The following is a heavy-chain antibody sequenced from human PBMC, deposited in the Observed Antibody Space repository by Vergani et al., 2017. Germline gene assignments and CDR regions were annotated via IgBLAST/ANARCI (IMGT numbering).Heavy chain of an antibody. J-gene: IGHJ6*03. Sequence: EVQLVESGGGLVQPGGSLKLSCAASGFTFSGSAMHWVRQASGKGLEWVGRIRSKANSYATAYAASVKGRFTISRDDSKNTAYLQMNSLKTEDTAVYYCTTNPVPAAYYYYYMDVWGKGTTVTVSS. CDR1: GFTFSGSA. CDR2: IRSKANSYAT. V-gene: IGHV3-73*01. CDR3: TTNPVPAAYYYYYMDV. D-gene: IGHD2-2*01.